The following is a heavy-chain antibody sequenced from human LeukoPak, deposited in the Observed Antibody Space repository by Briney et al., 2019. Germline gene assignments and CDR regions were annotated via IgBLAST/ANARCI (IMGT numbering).Heavy chain of an antibody. D-gene: IGHD3-3*01. CDR2: INHSGST. Sequence: SETPSLTCGVYGGSFSGYYWSWIRQPPGKGLEWIGEINHSGSTNYNPSLKSRVTISVDTSKNQFSLRLSSVTAADTAIYYCAKRRFLEWLSPHAFDIWGQGTMVTVSS. CDR3: AKRRFLEWLSPHAFDI. V-gene: IGHV4-34*01. J-gene: IGHJ3*02. CDR1: GGSFSGYY.